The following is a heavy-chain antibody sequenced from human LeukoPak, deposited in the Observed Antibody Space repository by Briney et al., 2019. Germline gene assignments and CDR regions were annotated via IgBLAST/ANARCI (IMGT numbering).Heavy chain of an antibody. Sequence: ASVKVSCKASGYTFTSYYMHWVRQAPGQGLEWMGIINPSGGSTSYAQKFQGRVTMTRDTSITTAYMELSSLRSDDTAVYYCARDLYCNSAKCYSNWFDTWGQGTLVTVSS. CDR1: GYTFTSYY. CDR3: ARDLYCNSAKCYSNWFDT. CDR2: INPSGGST. D-gene: IGHD2/OR15-2a*01. J-gene: IGHJ5*02. V-gene: IGHV1-46*01.